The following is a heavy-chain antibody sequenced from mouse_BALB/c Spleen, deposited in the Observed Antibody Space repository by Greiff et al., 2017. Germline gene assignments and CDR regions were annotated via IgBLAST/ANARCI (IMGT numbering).Heavy chain of an antibody. D-gene: IGHD1-1*01. CDR2: INPGSGGT. CDR3: AMDYGSSYAFAY. V-gene: IGHV1-54*01. CDR1: GYAFTNYL. Sequence: QVQLQQSGAELVRPGTSVKVSCKASGYAFTNYLIEWVKQRPGQGLEWIGVINPGSGGTNYNEKFKGKATLTADKSSSTAYMQLSSLTSDDSAVYCCAMDYGSSYAFAYWGQGTLVTVSA. J-gene: IGHJ3*01.